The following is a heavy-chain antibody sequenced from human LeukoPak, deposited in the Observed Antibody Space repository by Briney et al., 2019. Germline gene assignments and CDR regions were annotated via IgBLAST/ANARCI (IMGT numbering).Heavy chain of an antibody. CDR2: IYTSGST. CDR3: AREEVGYCSSTSCRHIDY. V-gene: IGHV4-4*07. CDR1: GGSISSYY. Sequence: PSETLSLTCTVSGGSISSYYWSWIRQPAGKGLEWIGRIYTSGSTNYNPSLKSRVTMSVDTSKNQFSLKLSSVTAADTAVHYCAREEVGYCSSTSCRHIDYWGQGTLVTVSS. D-gene: IGHD2-2*01. J-gene: IGHJ4*02.